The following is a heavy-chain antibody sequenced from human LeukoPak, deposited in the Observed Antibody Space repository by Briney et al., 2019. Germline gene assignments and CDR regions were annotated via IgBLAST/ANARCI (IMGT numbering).Heavy chain of an antibody. CDR1: GGSISSSSYY. V-gene: IGHV4-39*07. CDR2: IHYSGST. J-gene: IGHJ4*02. CDR3: ARSKARYSYGFDY. Sequence: SETLSLTCTVSGGSISSSSYYWGWIRQPPGKGLEWIGSIHYSGSTYYNPSLKSRVTISVDTSKNQFSLKLSSVTAADTAVYYCARSKARYSYGFDYWGQGTLVTVSS. D-gene: IGHD5-18*01.